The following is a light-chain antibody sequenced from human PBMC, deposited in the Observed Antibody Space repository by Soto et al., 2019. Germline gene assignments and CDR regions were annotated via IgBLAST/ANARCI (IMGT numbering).Light chain of an antibody. CDR1: SSDVGVYNS. CDR3: SSYAGAHIV. CDR2: DVS. J-gene: IGLJ1*01. Sequence: QSALTQPPSWSGSPGQSVTISCTGTSSDVGVYNSVSWYQQHPAQAPKLMIHDVSKRPSGVPDRFSGSKSGNTASLTVSGLQAEDEADDYCSSYAGAHIVFGTGTKVTGL. V-gene: IGLV2-8*01.